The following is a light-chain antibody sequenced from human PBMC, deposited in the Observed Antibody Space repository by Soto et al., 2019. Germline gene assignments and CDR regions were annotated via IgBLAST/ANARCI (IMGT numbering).Light chain of an antibody. V-gene: IGKV2-28*01. CDR1: QSLLHGNGYNY. CDR3: MRSLERFS. Sequence: DILMTQSTLSLSVTPGEPASISCRSSQSLLHGNGYNYVDWYLQKPGQSPQLMIYLGSNRAPGVPDRFSGSGSGTDFTLKISRVEAEDVGIYYCMRSLERFSFGPGTKVDIK. CDR2: LGS. J-gene: IGKJ3*01.